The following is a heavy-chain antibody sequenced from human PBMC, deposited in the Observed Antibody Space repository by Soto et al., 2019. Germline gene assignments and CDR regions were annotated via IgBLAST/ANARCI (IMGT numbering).Heavy chain of an antibody. D-gene: IGHD5-18*01. CDR2: ITTSSDSI. Sequence: PGGSLRLSCVVSGFTFSSHSMNWVRQAPGKGLEWVSSITTSSDSIYYTDSVKGRFTLSRDNAKNSLLLQMNSLRAEDTAVYYCARSTRGFSYGKIDSWGQGTLVTVSS. V-gene: IGHV3-21*01. CDR1: GFTFSSHS. CDR3: ARSTRGFSYGKIDS. J-gene: IGHJ4*02.